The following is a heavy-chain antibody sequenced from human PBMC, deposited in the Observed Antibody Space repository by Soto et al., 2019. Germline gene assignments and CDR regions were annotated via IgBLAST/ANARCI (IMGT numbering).Heavy chain of an antibody. D-gene: IGHD2-2*01. J-gene: IGHJ3*02. CDR2: IYSGDSDT. V-gene: IGHV5-51*01. CDR1: GYSFTTYW. Sequence: GDFLKISCKTSGYSFTTYWIGWVRQMPGKGLEWMGIIYSGDSDTRYSSPFQGHVTFSVDKSINTAYLQWRSLKGSDTATYYCSRSYQVTLNLDIWGQGTMVTVSS. CDR3: SRSYQVTLNLDI.